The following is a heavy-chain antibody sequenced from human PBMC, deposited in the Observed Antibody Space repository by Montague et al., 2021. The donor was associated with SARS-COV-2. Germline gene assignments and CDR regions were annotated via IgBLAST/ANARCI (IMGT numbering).Heavy chain of an antibody. J-gene: IGHJ6*02. V-gene: IGHV3-21*01. CDR2: ISSSSSYI. Sequence: SLRLSCAASGFTFSSYNMNWVRQAPGKGLEWVSSISSSSSYIYYADSVKGRFTISRDNAKNSLYLQMNSLRAEDTGVYYCARDRGYGDFYYYGMDVWGQGTTVTVSS. CDR1: GFTFSSYN. D-gene: IGHD3-10*01. CDR3: ARDRGYGDFYYYGMDV.